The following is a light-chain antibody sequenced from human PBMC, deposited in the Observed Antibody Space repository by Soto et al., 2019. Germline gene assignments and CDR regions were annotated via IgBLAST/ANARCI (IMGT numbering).Light chain of an antibody. J-gene: IGLJ1*01. CDR2: EVT. CDR1: SSDVGEYNY. Sequence: QSVLTQPASVSGSPGQSITISCTGTSSDVGEYNYVSWYQQHPGKAPKLMIYEVTNRPSGVSNRFSGSKSDNTASLTISGLQAEDEADYYCSSYTSSSTYVFGTGTKVTVL. V-gene: IGLV2-14*01. CDR3: SSYTSSSTYV.